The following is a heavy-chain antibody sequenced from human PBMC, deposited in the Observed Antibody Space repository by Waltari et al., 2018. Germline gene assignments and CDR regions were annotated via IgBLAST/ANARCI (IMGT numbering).Heavy chain of an antibody. V-gene: IGHV1-46*01. D-gene: IGHD3-3*01. J-gene: IGHJ4*02. CDR2: INPSGGST. CDR3: ARDSYYDFWSGYYSSGPNFDY. Sequence: QVQLVQSGAEVKKPGASVKVSCKASGYTFTSYYMHWVRQAPGQGLEWMGIINPSGGSTSYAQKFQGRVTMTRDTSTSTVYMELSSLRSEDTAVYYCARDSYYDFWSGYYSSGPNFDYWGQGTLVTVSS. CDR1: GYTFTSYY.